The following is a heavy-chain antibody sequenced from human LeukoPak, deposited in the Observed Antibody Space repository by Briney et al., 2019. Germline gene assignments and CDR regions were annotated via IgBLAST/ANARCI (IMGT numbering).Heavy chain of an antibody. CDR2: ISSSSSYI. J-gene: IGHJ4*02. D-gene: IGHD3-22*01. CDR3: ARMGGYYYDSSGYPNFDY. Sequence: GGSLRLSCAASGFTFSSYSMNWVRQALGKGLEWVSSISSSSSYIYYADSVKGRFTISRDNAKNSLYLQMNSLRAEDTAVYYCARMGGYYYDSSGYPNFDYWGQGTLVTVSS. CDR1: GFTFSSYS. V-gene: IGHV3-21*01.